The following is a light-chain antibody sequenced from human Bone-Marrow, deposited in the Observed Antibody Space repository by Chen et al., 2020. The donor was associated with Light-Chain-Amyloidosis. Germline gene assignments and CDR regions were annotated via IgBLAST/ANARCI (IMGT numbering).Light chain of an antibody. CDR2: GSS. J-gene: IGKJ4*01. CDR1: QTISSNY. V-gene: IGKV3-20*01. Sequence: EIVLTQSPGTLSLSPGEGANLSCRASQTISSNYLTWYQQKFGQAPRLLIYGSSSRATGIPDRFTGSWSGTDFTPTINRLGPEDFAMYYCQQYGTSPLTFGGGTKVEIK. CDR3: QQYGTSPLT.